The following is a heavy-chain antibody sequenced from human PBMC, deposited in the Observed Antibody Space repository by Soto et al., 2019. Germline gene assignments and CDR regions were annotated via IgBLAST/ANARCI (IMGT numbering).Heavy chain of an antibody. V-gene: IGHV3-64D*06. CDR3: MTEIIAVSGRHH. J-gene: IGHJ5*02. D-gene: IGHD2-15*01. CDR2: ISNNGINT. Sequence: WSLQTPGRGLEYVAAISNNGINTYYADSVKGRFINSRDNSKDTLSLQMNRLTSDDTAFKQRMTEIIAVSGRHHCGQATLITVS.